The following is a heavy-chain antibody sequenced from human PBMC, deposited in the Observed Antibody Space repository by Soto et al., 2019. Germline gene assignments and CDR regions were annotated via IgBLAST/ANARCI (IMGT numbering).Heavy chain of an antibody. Sequence: EVTLLESGGRLVQPGGSLRLSCAASGFSFNIFAMNWVRQAPGQGLEWVSGISGGGGSTYYADSVKGRFTISRDNSXXTLYLQMNSLRAEDTAVYYCAKDPTSYDSSAQFDSWGQGTLVTVSS. CDR1: GFSFNIFA. CDR2: ISGGGGST. CDR3: AKDPTSYDSSAQFDS. J-gene: IGHJ4*02. V-gene: IGHV3-23*01. D-gene: IGHD3-22*01.